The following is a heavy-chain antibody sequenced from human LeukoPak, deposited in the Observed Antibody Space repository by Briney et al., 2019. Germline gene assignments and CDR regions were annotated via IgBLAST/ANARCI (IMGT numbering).Heavy chain of an antibody. CDR1: GFTFSSYA. D-gene: IGHD3-10*01. CDR2: ISYDGSKK. CDR3: ARDQQNYGSGSYSADYYYGMDV. J-gene: IGHJ6*02. Sequence: GGSLRLSCAASGFTFSSYAMSWVRQAPGKGPEWVAVISYDGSKKYHADSVKGRFTISRDNSKNTLDLQMNSLRAEDTAVYYCARDQQNYGSGSYSADYYYGMDVWGQGTTVTVSS. V-gene: IGHV3-30*03.